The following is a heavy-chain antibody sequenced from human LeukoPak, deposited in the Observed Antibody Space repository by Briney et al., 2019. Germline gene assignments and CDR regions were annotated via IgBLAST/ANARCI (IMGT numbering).Heavy chain of an antibody. J-gene: IGHJ4*02. CDR1: GGSISSYY. CDR2: IYTSGST. CDR3: ARTTWTTGHDY. Sequence: PSETLSLTCTVSGGSISSYYWSWIRQPPGKGLEWIGYIYTSGSTNYNPPLKSRVTISVDTSKNQFSLKLSSVTAADTAVYYCARTTWTTGHDYWGQGTLVTVSS. D-gene: IGHD1-1*01. V-gene: IGHV4-4*09.